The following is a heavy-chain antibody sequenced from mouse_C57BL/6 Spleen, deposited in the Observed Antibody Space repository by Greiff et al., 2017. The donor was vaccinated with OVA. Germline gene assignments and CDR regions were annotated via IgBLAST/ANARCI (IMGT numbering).Heavy chain of an antibody. Sequence: QVQLQQPGAELVKPGASVKLSCKASGYTFTSYWMHWVKQRPGQGLEWIGMIHPNSGSTNYNEKFKSKATLTVDKSSSTAYMQLSSLTSEDSAVYYCARWITTVVGFDYWGKGTTLTVSS. CDR1: GYTFTSYW. CDR3: ARWITTVVGFDY. J-gene: IGHJ2*01. D-gene: IGHD1-1*01. V-gene: IGHV1-64*01. CDR2: IHPNSGST.